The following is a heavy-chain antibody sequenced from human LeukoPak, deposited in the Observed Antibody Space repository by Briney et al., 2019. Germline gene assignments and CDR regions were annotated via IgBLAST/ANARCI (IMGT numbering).Heavy chain of an antibody. CDR1: GYTFTSYY. Sequence: ASVKVSCKASGYTFTSYYTHWVRQAPGQGLEWMGIINPSGGSTSYAQKFQGRVTMTRDTSTSTVYMELSSLRSEDTAVYYCARGGGGYDHYYGMDVWGKGTTVTVSS. D-gene: IGHD5-12*01. J-gene: IGHJ6*04. V-gene: IGHV1-46*01. CDR3: ARGGGGYDHYYGMDV. CDR2: INPSGGST.